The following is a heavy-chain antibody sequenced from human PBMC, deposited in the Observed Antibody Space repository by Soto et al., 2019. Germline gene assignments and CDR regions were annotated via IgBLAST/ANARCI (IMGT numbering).Heavy chain of an antibody. CDR1: GGSISSGHYY. CDR2: IYYSGST. V-gene: IGHV4-31*03. CDR3: ARDSSGDYGDSYFDY. Sequence: QVQLQESGPGLVKPSQTLSLTCTVSGGSISSGHYYWSWIRQHPEKGLEWIGYIYYSGSTYYNPSLKRRVTISVDTSKNQFSLKLSSVTAADTAVYYCARDSSGDYGDSYFDYWGQGTLVTVSS. J-gene: IGHJ4*02. D-gene: IGHD4-17*01.